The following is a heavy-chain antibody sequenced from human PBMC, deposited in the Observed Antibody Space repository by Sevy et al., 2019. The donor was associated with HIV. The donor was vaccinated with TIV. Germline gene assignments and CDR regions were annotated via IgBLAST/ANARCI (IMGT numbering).Heavy chain of an antibody. J-gene: IGHJ3*02. CDR1: GFTFNMYG. CDR2: IWYDGSIK. D-gene: IGHD1-1*01. Sequence: GGSQRLSCAASGFTFNMYGMHWVRQAPGKGLEWVGQIWYDGSIKKYADSVKGRFTISRDNSKSTLYLQMNSLRGEDTAVYFCASEHNWDEAFDIWGQGTMVTVSS. V-gene: IGHV3-33*08. CDR3: ASEHNWDEAFDI.